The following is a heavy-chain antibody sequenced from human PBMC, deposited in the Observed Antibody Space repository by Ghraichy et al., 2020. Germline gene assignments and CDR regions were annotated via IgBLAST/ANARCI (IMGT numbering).Heavy chain of an antibody. CDR1: GFTFSSYA. D-gene: IGHD4-17*01. V-gene: IGHV3-23*01. J-gene: IGHJ6*02. Sequence: GGSLRLSCAASGFTFSSYAMSWVRQAPGKGLEWVSGISGSGGNTYYADPVKGRFTISRDSTKNTLYLQMNSLRAEDTAVYYCAKETTVTQPSYYYAMDVWGQGTTVTVSS. CDR2: ISGSGGNT. CDR3: AKETTVTQPSYYYAMDV.